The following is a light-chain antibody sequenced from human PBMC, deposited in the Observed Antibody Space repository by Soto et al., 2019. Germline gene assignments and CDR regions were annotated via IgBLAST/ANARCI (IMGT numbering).Light chain of an antibody. Sequence: EVDMTQSPFTLSVSPGERATLSCRASQSIYTNLAWYQQKPGQAPRLLINDASTRATGIPARFSGSGSGTEFTLTISSLQSEDFAVYYCQQYYRWPPVTFGAGTKVEIK. V-gene: IGKV3-15*01. CDR3: QQYYRWPPVT. J-gene: IGKJ4*01. CDR1: QSIYTN. CDR2: DAS.